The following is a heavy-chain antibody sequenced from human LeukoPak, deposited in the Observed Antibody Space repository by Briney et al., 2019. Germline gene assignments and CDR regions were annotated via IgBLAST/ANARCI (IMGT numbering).Heavy chain of an antibody. D-gene: IGHD6-13*01. CDR2: ISGSGGST. CDR1: GFTFNNYA. V-gene: IGHV3-23*01. J-gene: IGHJ4*02. Sequence: PGGSLRLSCAASGFTFNNYAMSWVRQAPGKGLEWVSTISGSGGSTYYADSVKGRFTISRDNSKNTRYLQMNSLRAEDTAVYYCAKESGSSSWPIDYWGQGTLVTVSS. CDR3: AKESGSSSWPIDY.